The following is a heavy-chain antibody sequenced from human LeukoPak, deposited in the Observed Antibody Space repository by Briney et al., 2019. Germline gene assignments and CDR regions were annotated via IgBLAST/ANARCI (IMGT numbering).Heavy chain of an antibody. CDR2: ISFDGVKT. Sequence: PGGSLRLSCAASGFTFSSYGMHWVRQAPGKGLERVSLISFDGVKTDSADSVKGRFTISRDSSQNTLYLQMNSLRAEDTAVYYCAKDRGSSRAAYGMDVWGQGTTVTVSS. D-gene: IGHD1-26*01. CDR1: GFTFSSYG. J-gene: IGHJ6*02. V-gene: IGHV3-30*18. CDR3: AKDRGSSRAAYGMDV.